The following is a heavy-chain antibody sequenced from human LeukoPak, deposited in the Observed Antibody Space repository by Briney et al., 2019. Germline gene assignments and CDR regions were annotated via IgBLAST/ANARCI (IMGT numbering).Heavy chain of an antibody. CDR3: ARSVGSYYGDL. D-gene: IGHD3-22*01. V-gene: IGHV3-21*01. Sequence: GGSLRLSCAASGFTFSTYTMSWVRQAPGKGLDWVASITSSSSFTYYADSVKGRFTISRDNAKNSLYLQMSSLRVEDTAVYYCARSVGSYYGDLWGQGTLVTVSS. J-gene: IGHJ5*02. CDR1: GFTFSTYT. CDR2: ITSSSSFT.